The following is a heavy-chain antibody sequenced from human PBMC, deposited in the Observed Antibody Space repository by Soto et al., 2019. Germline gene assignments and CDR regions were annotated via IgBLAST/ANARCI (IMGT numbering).Heavy chain of an antibody. CDR3: AKDRDSSGYYDY. CDR2: ISGSGGST. J-gene: IGHJ4*02. D-gene: IGHD3-22*01. CDR1: GFTFASYA. V-gene: IGHV3-23*01. Sequence: EVQLLESGGGLVQPGGSLRLSCAASGFTFASYAMSWVRQAPGKGLEWVSGISGSGGSTYHADSVKGRFTISRDNSKNTLYLQMNSLRAEDTAVYYCAKDRDSSGYYDYWGQGTLVAVSS.